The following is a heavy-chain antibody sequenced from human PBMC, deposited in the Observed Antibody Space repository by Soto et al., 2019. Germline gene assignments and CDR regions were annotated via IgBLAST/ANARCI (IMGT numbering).Heavy chain of an antibody. CDR3: ARHSSGWFEHY. J-gene: IGHJ4*02. D-gene: IGHD6-19*01. Sequence: ASVKVSCKASGGTFSSYAISWVRQAPGQGLEWMGWISAYNGITNYAQKLQGRVTMTTDTSTSTAYMELRSLRSDDTAVYYCARHSSGWFEHYWGQGTLVTVSS. CDR1: GGTFSSYA. V-gene: IGHV1-18*01. CDR2: ISAYNGIT.